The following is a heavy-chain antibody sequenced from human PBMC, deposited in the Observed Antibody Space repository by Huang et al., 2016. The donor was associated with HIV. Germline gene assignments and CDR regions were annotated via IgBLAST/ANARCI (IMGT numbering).Heavy chain of an antibody. CDR2: INHRGRT. D-gene: IGHD6-13*01. V-gene: IGHV4-34*01. CDR1: GGSFSGYY. CDR3: AGAAAGTSYYYYYMDV. J-gene: IGHJ6*03. Sequence: QVQLQQWGAGLLKPSETLSLTCAVYGGSFSGYYWSWIRQPPGKGLEWIGEINHRGRTNYNPSLKSRVTISVDMSKNQFSLKLSSVTAADTAVYYCAGAAAGTSYYYYYMDVWGKGTTVTVSS.